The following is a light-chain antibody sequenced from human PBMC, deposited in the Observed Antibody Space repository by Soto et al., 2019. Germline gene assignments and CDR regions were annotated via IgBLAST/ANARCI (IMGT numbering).Light chain of an antibody. CDR1: RGINNY. V-gene: IGKV1-16*02. CDR3: QQYETFPPS. J-gene: IGKJ4*01. Sequence: DIQMTQSPSSLSASVGDRITITCRASRGINNYLAWFQQKPGKAPRSLIYGTGHLQSGVPSKFSGSGSRTDFPLTISNLQPEDFATYYCQQYETFPPSFGGGTKVEI. CDR2: GTG.